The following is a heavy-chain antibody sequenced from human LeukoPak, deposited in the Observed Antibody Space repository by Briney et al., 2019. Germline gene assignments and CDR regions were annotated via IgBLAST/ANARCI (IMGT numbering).Heavy chain of an antibody. CDR2: IFYSGST. V-gene: IGHV4-59*13. D-gene: IGHD4-11*01. CDR1: GFTFSSYD. Sequence: GSLRLSCAASGFTFSSYDMSWIRQPPGKGLEWIGYIFYSGSTNYNPSLKSRVTISVDTSKNQFSLKLSSVTAADTAVYYCARIEDSNVRFDYWAREPWSPSPQ. J-gene: IGHJ4*02. CDR3: ARIEDSNVRFDY.